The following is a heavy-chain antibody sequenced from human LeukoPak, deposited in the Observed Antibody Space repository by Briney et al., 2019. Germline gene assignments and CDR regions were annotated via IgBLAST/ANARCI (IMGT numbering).Heavy chain of an antibody. Sequence: GGSLRLSCAASGFTFRNYVIHWVRQAPGKGLEWVAVTSSDLNVKLYADSVRGRFTISRDNSRSTLYLQMNGLRPEDTAIYYCAREGYYGSGSPPSLYFDYWGQGTLVTVSS. CDR2: TSSDLNVK. V-gene: IGHV3-30-3*01. D-gene: IGHD3-10*01. CDR3: AREGYYGSGSPPSLYFDY. CDR1: GFTFRNYV. J-gene: IGHJ4*02.